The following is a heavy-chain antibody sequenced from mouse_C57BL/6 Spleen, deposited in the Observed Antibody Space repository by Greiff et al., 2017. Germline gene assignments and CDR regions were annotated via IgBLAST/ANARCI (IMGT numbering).Heavy chain of an antibody. V-gene: IGHV1-82*01. CDR3: ARWGPAGTFDY. D-gene: IGHD4-1*01. Sequence: QVQLQQSGPELVKPGDSVKISCKASGYAFSSSWMNWVKQRPGKGLEWIGRIYPGDGDTNYNGKFKGKATLTADKSSSTAYMQLSSLTSEDSAVYFCARWGPAGTFDYWGQGTTLTVSS. CDR1: GYAFSSSW. CDR2: IYPGDGDT. J-gene: IGHJ2*01.